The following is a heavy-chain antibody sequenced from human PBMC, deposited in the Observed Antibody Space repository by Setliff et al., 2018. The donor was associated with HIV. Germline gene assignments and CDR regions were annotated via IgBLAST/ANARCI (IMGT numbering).Heavy chain of an antibody. V-gene: IGHV3-48*01. Sequence: PGGSLRLSCAASGFTFSSYSMNWVRQTPGKGLEWVSYISSSDTTIYYADSVKGRFTISRDNAKNSLYLQMSSLRAEDTAVYYCARDSSRGYLDWYSIFRNYYYHMDVWGKGTTVTVS. CDR1: GFTFSSYS. J-gene: IGHJ6*03. CDR2: ISSSDTTI. D-gene: IGHD3-9*01. CDR3: ARDSSRGYLDWYSIFRNYYYHMDV.